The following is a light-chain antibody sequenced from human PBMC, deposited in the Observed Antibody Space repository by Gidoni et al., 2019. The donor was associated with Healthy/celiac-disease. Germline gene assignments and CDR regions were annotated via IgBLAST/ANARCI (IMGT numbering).Light chain of an antibody. CDR3: QQYNSYWT. CDR2: KAS. Sequence: DIQMTQSPSTLSASVGDRVTITCRASQSISSWLAWYQQKPGKAAKLLIYKASSLESGVPSRFSGSGSGTEFTITISSLQPDDFATYYCQQYNSYWTFGQGTKVEIK. CDR1: QSISSW. V-gene: IGKV1-5*03. J-gene: IGKJ1*01.